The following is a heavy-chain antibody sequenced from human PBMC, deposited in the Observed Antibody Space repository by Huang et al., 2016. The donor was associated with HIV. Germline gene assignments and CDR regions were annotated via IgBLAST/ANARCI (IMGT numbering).Heavy chain of an antibody. CDR2: IYYSGST. V-gene: IGHV4-39*01. D-gene: IGHD2-15*01. CDR1: GGSISSSSYY. J-gene: IGHJ4*02. Sequence: QLQLQESGPGLVKPSETLSLTCTVSGGSISSSSYYWGWLRQPPGKGLEWLGSIYYSGSTYYNPALKSRVTISVDTSKNQFSLKLSSVTAADTAVYYCRGDIVVVVAATRYYFDYWGQGTLVTVSS. CDR3: RGDIVVVVAATRYYFDY.